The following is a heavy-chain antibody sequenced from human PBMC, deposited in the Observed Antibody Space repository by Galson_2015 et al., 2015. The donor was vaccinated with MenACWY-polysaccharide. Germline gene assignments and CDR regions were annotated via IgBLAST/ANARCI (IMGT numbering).Heavy chain of an antibody. CDR1: GFTFTSYA. J-gene: IGHJ5*02. CDR2: IRSSGTNT. V-gene: IGHV3-23*01. D-gene: IGHD3-3*01. CDR3: AKDSTDFWSVAGRFDH. Sequence: SLRLSCAASGFTFTSYAMSWVRQAPGKGLEWVSAIRSSGTNTYYADSVKGRFTTSRDNSKNTLCLQMNSLRAEDTAVYYCAKDSTDFWSVAGRFDHWGQGTLVTVSS.